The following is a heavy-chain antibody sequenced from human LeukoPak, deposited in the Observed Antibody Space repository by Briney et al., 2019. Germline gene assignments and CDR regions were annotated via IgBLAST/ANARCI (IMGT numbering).Heavy chain of an antibody. J-gene: IGHJ4*02. CDR1: GFXFSSYG. V-gene: IGHV3-30*03. CDR2: ISHDGSNK. D-gene: IGHD3-22*01. CDR3: ARDFYDSSGYYQVNY. Sequence: PGGSLRLSCAASGFXFSSYGIHWVRQAPGKGLEWVAVISHDGSNKDFADSLKGRFTISRDNSKSTLYLQMNSLRAEDTAVYYCARDFYDSSGYYQVNYWGQGTLVTVSS.